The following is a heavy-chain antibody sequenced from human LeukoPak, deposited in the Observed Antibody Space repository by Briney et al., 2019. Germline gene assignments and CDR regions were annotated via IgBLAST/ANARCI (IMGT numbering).Heavy chain of an antibody. V-gene: IGHV3-7*01. J-gene: IGHJ4*02. Sequence: GGSLRLSCAASGFTFSSYWMSWVRQAPGKGLEWVANIKQDGSEKYYVDSVKGRFTISRDNAKNSLCLQMNSLRAEDMAVYYCARVRSYYDFWSGYEFDYWGQGTLVTVSS. CDR1: GFTFSSYW. D-gene: IGHD3-3*01. CDR2: IKQDGSEK. CDR3: ARVRSYYDFWSGYEFDY.